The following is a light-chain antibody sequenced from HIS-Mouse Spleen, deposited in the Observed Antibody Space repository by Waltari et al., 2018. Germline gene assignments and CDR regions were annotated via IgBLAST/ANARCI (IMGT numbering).Light chain of an antibody. V-gene: IGLV2-23*01. CDR1: SSDVGSYHL. CDR2: EGS. Sequence: QSALTQPASVSGSPGQSITISCTGTSSDVGSYHLVSWYQQHPGKAPKPMIYEGSKRPSGVSNRFSGSKSGNTASLTISGLQAEDEADYYCCSYAVSSTWVFGGGTKLTVL. CDR3: CSYAVSSTWV. J-gene: IGLJ3*02.